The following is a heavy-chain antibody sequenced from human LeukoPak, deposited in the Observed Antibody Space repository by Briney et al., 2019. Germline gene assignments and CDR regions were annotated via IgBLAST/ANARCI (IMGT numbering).Heavy chain of an antibody. D-gene: IGHD3-10*01. CDR2: IYYSGST. CDR1: GDSISTSIYY. Sequence: SETLSLTCTVSGDSISTSIYYWGWIRQPPGKGLEWIGNIYYSGSTNYNPSLRGRVTISIDTSKNQFSLKLNSVTAADTAVYYCARGRGRFDPWGQGTLVTVSS. CDR3: ARGRGRFDP. V-gene: IGHV4-39*01. J-gene: IGHJ5*02.